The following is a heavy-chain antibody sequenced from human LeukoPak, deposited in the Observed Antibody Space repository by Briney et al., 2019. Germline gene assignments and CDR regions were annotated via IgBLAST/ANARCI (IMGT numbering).Heavy chain of an antibody. Sequence: SETLSLTCTVSDGSISSYYWSWIRQPPGKGLEWIGYIYYSGSTNYNPSLKSRVTISVDTSKNQFSLKLSSVTAADTAVYYCARDHTRDSSGYYPNWFDPWGQGTLVTVSS. CDR2: IYYSGST. CDR1: DGSISSYY. D-gene: IGHD3-22*01. J-gene: IGHJ5*02. CDR3: ARDHTRDSSGYYPNWFDP. V-gene: IGHV4-59*12.